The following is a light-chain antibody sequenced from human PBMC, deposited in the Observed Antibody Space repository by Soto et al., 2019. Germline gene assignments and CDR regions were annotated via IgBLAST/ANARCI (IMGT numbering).Light chain of an antibody. J-gene: IGLJ1*01. CDR3: SSYAGSSTYV. Sequence: QSVLTQPPSASGSPGQSVTISCTGTSGDVGGYTHVSWFQQHPGKAPKLMIYDVSKRPSGVPDRFSGSKSGNTASLTVSGRQAEDEADYYCSSYAGSSTYVFGTGTKVTVL. CDR1: SGDVGGYTH. CDR2: DVS. V-gene: IGLV2-8*01.